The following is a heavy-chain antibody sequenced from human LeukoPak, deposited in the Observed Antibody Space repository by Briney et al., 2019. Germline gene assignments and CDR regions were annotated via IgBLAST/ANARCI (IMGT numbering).Heavy chain of an antibody. J-gene: IGHJ6*03. CDR2: IYQSETA. CDR3: ARGLVWDYYYYYMDV. CDR1: GYSISSGYF. D-gene: IGHD1-14*01. V-gene: IGHV4-38-2*02. Sequence: PSETLSLTCTVSGYSISSGYFWGWMRQPPGKGLEWIGSIYQSETAHYNPSLKSRVTTSVDTSKNQFSLKLSSVTAADTAVYYCARGLVWDYYYYYMDVWGKGTTVTISS.